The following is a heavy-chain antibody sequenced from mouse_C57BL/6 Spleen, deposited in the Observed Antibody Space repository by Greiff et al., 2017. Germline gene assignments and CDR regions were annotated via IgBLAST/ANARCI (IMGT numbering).Heavy chain of an antibody. V-gene: IGHV8-12*01. CDR1: GFSLSTSGMG. CDR2: IYWDDDK. J-gene: IGHJ4*01. CDR3: ARSPSWMDY. Sequence: QVTLKESGPGILQSSQTLSLTCSFSGFSLSTSGMGVSWIRQPSGKGLEWLAHIYWDDDKRYNPSLKSRLTIYKDTSRNQVFLKITSVDTADTATYYCARSPSWMDYWGQGTSVTVSS.